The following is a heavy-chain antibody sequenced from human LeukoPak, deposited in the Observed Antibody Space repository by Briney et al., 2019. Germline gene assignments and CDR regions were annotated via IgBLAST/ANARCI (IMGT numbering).Heavy chain of an antibody. J-gene: IGHJ4*02. D-gene: IGHD6-13*01. V-gene: IGHV3-48*04. Sequence: PGGSLRLSCAASGFTFSDYCMNWVRQAPGKGLEWLSYISSSSSAIYYSDSVRGRFTVSRDNAKNSLHLQMNSLRAEDTAVYYCAREGDTTGPSGTEFDYWGQGVLVTVSS. CDR2: ISSSSSAI. CDR3: AREGDTTGPSGTEFDY. CDR1: GFTFSDYC.